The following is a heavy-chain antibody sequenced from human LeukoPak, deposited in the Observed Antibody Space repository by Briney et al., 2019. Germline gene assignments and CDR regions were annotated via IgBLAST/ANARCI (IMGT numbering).Heavy chain of an antibody. CDR2: ISGSESST. CDR1: RFTFNSYA. Sequence: GGSLRLSCATSRFTFNSYAMSWVRQAPGKGLEWVSAISGSESSTYYADSVRGRFTISRDNSKNTLYLQMNSLRSEDTAVYYCAKVPTSFYTASWGFDNWGQGTLVTVSS. V-gene: IGHV3-23*01. D-gene: IGHD5-18*01. J-gene: IGHJ4*02. CDR3: AKVPTSFYTASWGFDN.